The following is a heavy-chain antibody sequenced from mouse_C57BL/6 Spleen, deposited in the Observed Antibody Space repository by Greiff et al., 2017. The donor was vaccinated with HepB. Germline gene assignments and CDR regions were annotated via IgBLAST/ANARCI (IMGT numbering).Heavy chain of an antibody. J-gene: IGHJ3*01. CDR3: ARSYDYDYPFAY. CDR1: GYSFTGYY. Sequence: EVQLQESGPELVKPGASVKISCKASGYSFTGYYMNWVKQSPEKSLEWIGEINPSTGGTTYNQKFKAKATLTVDKSSSTAYMQLKSLTSEDSAVYYCARSYDYDYPFAYWGQGTLVTVSA. V-gene: IGHV1-42*01. CDR2: INPSTGGT. D-gene: IGHD2-4*01.